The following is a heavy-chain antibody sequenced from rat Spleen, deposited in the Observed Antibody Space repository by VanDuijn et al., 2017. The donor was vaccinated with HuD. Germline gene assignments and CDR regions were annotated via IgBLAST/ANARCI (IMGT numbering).Heavy chain of an antibody. CDR1: GFSLTSYP. D-gene: IGHD1-11*01. V-gene: IGHV2-43*01. CDR3: TRPLTTDGNY. CDR2: IWTGGST. Sequence: QVQLKESGPGLVQPSQTLSLTCTVSGFSLTSYPVSWVRQPPGKGLEWMGVIWTGGSTAYNSALKSRLSISRDTSKSQVFLKMNSLQTEDTAIYYCTRPLTTDGNYWGQGVMVTVSS. J-gene: IGHJ2*01.